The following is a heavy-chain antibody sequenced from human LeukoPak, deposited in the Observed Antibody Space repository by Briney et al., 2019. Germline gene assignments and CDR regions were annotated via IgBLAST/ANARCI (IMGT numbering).Heavy chain of an antibody. CDR1: VDSVSSNTAA. D-gene: IGHD2/OR15-2a*01. CDR3: ARSTTSGSFRLDY. CDR2: TYYRSKWYN. Sequence: SQTLSLTRASSVDSVSSNTAAGDWIRQSPSRGLECLGRTYYRSKWYNDYAVSVKSRITITPDTSKNPFSLQMYSVTPEDTAVYYCARSTTSGSFRLDYWGQGTMVTVSS. V-gene: IGHV6-1*01. J-gene: IGHJ4*02.